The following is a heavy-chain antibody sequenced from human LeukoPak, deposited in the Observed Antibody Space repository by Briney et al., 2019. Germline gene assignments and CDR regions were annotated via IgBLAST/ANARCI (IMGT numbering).Heavy chain of an antibody. CDR3: AREFEGVASGAGY. CDR2: MSVNSGLI. V-gene: IGHV3-21*01. D-gene: IGHD1-26*01. CDR1: GFSLSSYA. Sequence: GRSLRLSCVASGFSLSSYATAWVRQAPGKCLEWVSSMSVNSGLIYYADSVKGRFTVARDNARNSLYLQMHSLRAEDTAVYYCAREFEGVASGAGYWGQGTLVTVSS. J-gene: IGHJ4*02.